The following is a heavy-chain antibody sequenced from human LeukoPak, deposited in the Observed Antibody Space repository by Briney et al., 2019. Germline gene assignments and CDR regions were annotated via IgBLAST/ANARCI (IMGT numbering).Heavy chain of an antibody. CDR3: AREDSGSCFDY. J-gene: IGHJ4*02. D-gene: IGHD1-26*01. V-gene: IGHV1-18*01. CDR1: GYTFTSYG. Sequence: ASVRVSFTSSGYTFTSYGISWVRQAPGQGLEWMGWISAYNGNTNYAQKLQGRVTMTTDTSTSTAYMELRSLRSDDTAVYYCAREDSGSCFDYWGQGTLVTVSS. CDR2: ISAYNGNT.